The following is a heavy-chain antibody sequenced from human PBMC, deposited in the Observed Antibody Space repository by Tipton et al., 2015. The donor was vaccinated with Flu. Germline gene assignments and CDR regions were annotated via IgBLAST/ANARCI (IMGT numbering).Heavy chain of an antibody. D-gene: IGHD1-20*01. V-gene: IGHV3-9*01. Sequence: SLRLSCAASGFTLSSYWMSWVRQAPGKGLEWVSGISWNSAYIGYADSVKGRFTISRDSDKNSLYLQMDSLRPDDTASYYCAKGYGYIWSPFDYWGQGTLVTVSS. CDR3: AKGYGYIWSPFDY. CDR2: ISWNSAYI. CDR1: GFTLSSYW. J-gene: IGHJ4*02.